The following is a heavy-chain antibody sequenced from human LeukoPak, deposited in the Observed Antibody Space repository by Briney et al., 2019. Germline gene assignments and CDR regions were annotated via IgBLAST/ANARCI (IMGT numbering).Heavy chain of an antibody. J-gene: IGHJ6*03. CDR2: IYYSGST. Sequence: PSETLSLTCTVSGGSISSYYWSWIRQPPGKGLEWIGYIYYSGSTNYNPSLKSRVTISVDTSKNQFSLKLSSVTAADTAVYYCATVSYYYYYVDVWGKGTTVTVSS. CDR3: ATVSYYYYYVDV. V-gene: IGHV4-59*01. CDR1: GGSISSYY.